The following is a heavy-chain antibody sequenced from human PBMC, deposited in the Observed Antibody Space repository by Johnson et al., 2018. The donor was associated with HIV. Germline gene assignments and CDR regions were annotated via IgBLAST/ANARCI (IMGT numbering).Heavy chain of an antibody. J-gene: IGHJ3*02. CDR2: IRSKAYGGTT. D-gene: IGHD1-7*01. V-gene: IGHV3-49*04. Sequence: EVQVVESGGGLVQPGRSLRLSCTASGFTFGDYAMSWVRQAPGKGLEWVGFIRSKAYGGTTEYAASVKGRFIISRDDSKSIAYLQMNSLKTEETAVYYCAREARAGLELRGHAFDIWGQGTMVTVSS. CDR3: AREARAGLELRGHAFDI. CDR1: GFTFGDYA.